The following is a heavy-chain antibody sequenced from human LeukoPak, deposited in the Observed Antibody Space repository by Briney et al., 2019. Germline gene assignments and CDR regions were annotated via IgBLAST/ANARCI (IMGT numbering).Heavy chain of an antibody. CDR2: ISGDGGST. V-gene: IGHV3-43*02. D-gene: IGHD3-10*01. CDR1: GFTFDDYA. J-gene: IGHJ6*02. CDR3: AKGKLTMVLGVMDV. Sequence: GGSLRLCCAASGFTFDDYAMHWVRQAPGKGLEWVSLISGDGGSTYYADSVKGRFTISRDNGNNSLYLQMNSLRTEDTALYYCAKGKLTMVLGVMDVWGQGTTVTVSS.